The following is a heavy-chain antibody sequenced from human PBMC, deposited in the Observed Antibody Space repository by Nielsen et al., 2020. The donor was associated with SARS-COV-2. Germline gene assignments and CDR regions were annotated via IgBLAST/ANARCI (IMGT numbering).Heavy chain of an antibody. D-gene: IGHD3-16*02. CDR2: ISGSGGST. J-gene: IGHJ4*02. CDR1: GVTFSSYA. V-gene: IGHV3-23*01. Sequence: GGSLRLSCAASGVTFSSYAMCWVRQAPGKGLEWVSAISGSGGSTYYADSVKGRFTISRDNSKNTLYLQMNSLIAEDTAVYYCARDKMITFGGVIVGFDYWGQGTLVTVSS. CDR3: ARDKMITFGGVIVGFDY.